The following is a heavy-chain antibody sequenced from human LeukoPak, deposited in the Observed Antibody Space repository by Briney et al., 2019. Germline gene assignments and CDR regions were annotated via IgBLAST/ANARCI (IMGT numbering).Heavy chain of an antibody. V-gene: IGHV3-48*01. CDR3: ARDSRSHCGTAACYGPYFDY. CDR2: IRNTGTTI. J-gene: IGHJ4*02. D-gene: IGHD2-2*01. CDR1: GFTFGLSS. Sequence: PGGSLRLSCTASGFTFGLSSTNWVRQAPGKGLEWVSYIRNTGTTIYYADSVKGRFTISRDNAKNSLYLQMNSLTAEDTAVYFCARDSRSHCGTAACYGPYFDYWGQGILVTVSS.